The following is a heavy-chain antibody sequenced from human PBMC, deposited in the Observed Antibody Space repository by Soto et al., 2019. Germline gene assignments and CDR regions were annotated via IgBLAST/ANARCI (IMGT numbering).Heavy chain of an antibody. D-gene: IGHD3-10*01. CDR3: ASWESRLLWFGESHTQNNHYGMEV. CDR1: GFTFSSYA. Sequence: PGGSLRLSCAASGFTFSSYAMHWVRQAPGKGLEWVAVISYDGSNKYYADSVKGRFTISRDNSKNTLYLQMNSLRAEDTAVYYCASWESRLLWFGESHTQNNHYGMEVWGKGTTVTVSS. V-gene: IGHV3-30-3*01. CDR2: ISYDGSNK. J-gene: IGHJ6*04.